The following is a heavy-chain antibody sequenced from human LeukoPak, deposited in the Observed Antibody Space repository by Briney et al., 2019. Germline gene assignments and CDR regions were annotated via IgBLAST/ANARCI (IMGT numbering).Heavy chain of an antibody. CDR1: GDFFSGDH. J-gene: IGHJ6*03. V-gene: IGHV4-34*01. CDR3: ATKGYYYMDV. CDR2: INHSGGT. Sequence: SETLSLTCAVHGDFFSGDHWSWIRQPPRKGLEWIGEINHSGGTNYNPSLKSRVTISVDTSKNQFSLRLSSVTAADTAVYYCATKGYYYMDVWGKGTTVTVSS.